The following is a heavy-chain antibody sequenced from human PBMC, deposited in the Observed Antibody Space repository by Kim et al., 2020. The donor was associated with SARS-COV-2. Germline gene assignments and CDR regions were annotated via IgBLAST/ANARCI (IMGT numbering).Heavy chain of an antibody. Sequence: DSVRGRFTLSRDNSRNTVYLQMNSLRAEDTAVYYCARLGPVTANYYYGMDVWGQGTTVTVSS. CDR3: ARLGPVTANYYYGMDV. J-gene: IGHJ6*02. D-gene: IGHD2-21*02. V-gene: IGHV3-53*01.